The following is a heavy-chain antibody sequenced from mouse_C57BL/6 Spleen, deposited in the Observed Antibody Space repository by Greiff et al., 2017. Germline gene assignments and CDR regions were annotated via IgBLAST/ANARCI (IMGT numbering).Heavy chain of an antibody. CDR1: GYTFTSYW. J-gene: IGHJ4*01. Sequence: QVQLQQPGTELVKPGASVKLSCKASGYTFTSYWMHWVKQRPGQGLEWIGNINPSNGGTNYNEKFKSKATLTVDKSSSTAYMQLSSLTSEDSAVYYCAREIDGYYPDDYAMDYWGQGTSVTVSS. V-gene: IGHV1-53*01. CDR2: INPSNGGT. D-gene: IGHD2-3*01. CDR3: AREIDGYYPDDYAMDY.